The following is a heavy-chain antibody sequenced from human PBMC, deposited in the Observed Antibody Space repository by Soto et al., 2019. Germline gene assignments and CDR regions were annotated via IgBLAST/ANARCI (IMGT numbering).Heavy chain of an antibody. J-gene: IGHJ4*02. V-gene: IGHV5-10-1*01. Sequence: VHSLKLSRKRSGYRFTRYWSSWVLQMPRKGLEWMGRIDPSDSYTNYSPSFQGHVTISADKSISTAYLQWSSLKASDTAMYYCARHRYCSGGSCYSGEYCDYWGQGTLVTVS. CDR3: ARHRYCSGGSCYSGEYCDY. CDR2: IDPSDSYT. D-gene: IGHD2-15*01. CDR1: GYRFTRYW.